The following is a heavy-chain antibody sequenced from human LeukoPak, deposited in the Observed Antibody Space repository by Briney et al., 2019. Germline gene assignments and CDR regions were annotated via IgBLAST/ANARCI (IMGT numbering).Heavy chain of an antibody. Sequence: GGSLRLSCAASGFTFSSYAMSWVRQAPGKGLEWVSSITSTTNYMDYADSVKGRFTISRDNAKNSLYLQMSSLRADDTAIYYCARSLLPSAFGYWGQGTLVTVSS. J-gene: IGHJ4*02. CDR2: ITSTTNYM. CDR1: GFTFSSYA. V-gene: IGHV3-21*01. CDR3: ARSLLPSAFGY. D-gene: IGHD2-2*01.